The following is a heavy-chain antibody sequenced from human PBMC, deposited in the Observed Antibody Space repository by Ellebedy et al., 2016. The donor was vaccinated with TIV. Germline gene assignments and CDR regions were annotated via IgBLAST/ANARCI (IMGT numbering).Heavy chain of an antibody. CDR2: VYANGKT. CDR1: AVSISDYY. V-gene: IGHV4-4*07. J-gene: IGHJ6*02. D-gene: IGHD3-22*01. Sequence: MPSETLSLTCSVSAVSISDYYWSWIRQSAGQTLEWIGRVYANGKTVYNPSLKSRVTMSVDTSRNQFSLRLTSVTAADTAVYYCARVEWLLHMDVWGQGTTVTVSS. CDR3: ARVEWLLHMDV.